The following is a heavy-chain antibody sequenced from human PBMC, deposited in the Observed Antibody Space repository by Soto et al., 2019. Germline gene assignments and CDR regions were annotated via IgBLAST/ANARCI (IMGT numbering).Heavy chain of an antibody. D-gene: IGHD6-6*01. Sequence: PGGSLRLCCAASGFTFSTYSMNWVRQAPGKGLEWVSYISSSSSTIFYTDSVKGRFSVSRDNAKNSLYLQMNSLRAEDTAVYYCAIWGGEDIAARPPYYYYGMDVWGQGTTVTVSS. V-gene: IGHV3-48*01. CDR3: AIWGGEDIAARPPYYYYGMDV. CDR2: ISSSSSTI. CDR1: GFTFSTYS. J-gene: IGHJ6*02.